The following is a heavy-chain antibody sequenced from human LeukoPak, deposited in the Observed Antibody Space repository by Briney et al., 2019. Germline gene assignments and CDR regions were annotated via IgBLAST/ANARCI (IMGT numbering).Heavy chain of an antibody. D-gene: IGHD3-9*01. CDR1: GYTFTSYG. CDR3: ARTGENIRYFDWLWPPDYYYGMDV. J-gene: IGHJ6*04. CDR2: ISAYNGNT. V-gene: IGHV1-18*04. Sequence: ASVKVSCTASGYTFTSYGISWVRQAPGQGLEWMGWISAYNGNTNYAQTLQGRVTMTTDTSTSTAYMELRSLRSDDTAVYYCARTGENIRYFDWLWPPDYYYGMDVWGKGTTVTVSS.